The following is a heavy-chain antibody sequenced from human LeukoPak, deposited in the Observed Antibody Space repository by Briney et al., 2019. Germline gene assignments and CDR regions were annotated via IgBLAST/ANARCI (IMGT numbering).Heavy chain of an antibody. D-gene: IGHD5-12*01. V-gene: IGHV3-33*08. CDR2: IWYDGSNK. CDR1: GFTFSKYW. CDR3: ARSTTSRAMVATYPH. Sequence: HSGGSLRLSCAASGFTFSKYWMSWVRQAPGKGLEWVAVIWYDGSNKYYADSVKGRFTISRDNSKNTLYLQMNSLRAEDTAVYYCARSTTSRAMVATYPHWGQGTLVTVSS. J-gene: IGHJ4*02.